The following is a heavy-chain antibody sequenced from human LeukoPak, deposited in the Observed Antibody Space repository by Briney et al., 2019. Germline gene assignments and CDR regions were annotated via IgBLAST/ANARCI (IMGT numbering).Heavy chain of an antibody. Sequence: SVKVSCKASGGTFSSYAISWVRQAPGRGLEWMGRIIPIFGTANYAQKFQGRVTITTDESTSTAYMELSSLRSEDTAVYYCARTYCGGDCSRYYVDYWGQGTLVTVSS. J-gene: IGHJ4*02. CDR2: IIPIFGTA. D-gene: IGHD2-21*02. CDR3: ARTYCGGDCSRYYVDY. CDR1: GGTFSSYA. V-gene: IGHV1-69*05.